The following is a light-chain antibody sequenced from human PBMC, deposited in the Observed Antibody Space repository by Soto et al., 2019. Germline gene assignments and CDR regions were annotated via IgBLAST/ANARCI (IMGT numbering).Light chain of an antibody. V-gene: IGKV3-11*01. CDR1: QSVSSY. Sequence: EIMLTQSPATLYLSPGKIATLSCSASQSVSSYLAWYQQKPGQAPRLLIYEASNWATGIPARFSGSVSGTDFTLTISSLEHEDFEDNYCQQRSNWPPAFDGGTKVVIK. CDR2: EAS. J-gene: IGKJ4*01. CDR3: QQRSNWPPA.